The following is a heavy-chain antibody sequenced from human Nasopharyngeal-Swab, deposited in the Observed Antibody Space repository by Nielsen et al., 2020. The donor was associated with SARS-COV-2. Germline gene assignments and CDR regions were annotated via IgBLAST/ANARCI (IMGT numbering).Heavy chain of an antibody. CDR1: GFTFDDHA. CDR3: AKDKGRGISPLEGSLDI. V-gene: IGHV3-9*01. Sequence: SCAASGFTFDDHAMHWVRQAPGKGLEWVSGIIWNGDSRGYADSVKGRFTTSRDSAKKSLYLQMNSLRPDDTALYYCAKDKGRGISPLEGSLDIWGQGTMATVSS. CDR2: IIWNGDSR. J-gene: IGHJ3*02. D-gene: IGHD3-3*01.